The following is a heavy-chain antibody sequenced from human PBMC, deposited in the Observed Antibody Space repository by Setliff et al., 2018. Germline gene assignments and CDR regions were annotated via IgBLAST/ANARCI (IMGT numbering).Heavy chain of an antibody. CDR1: GYTFTSYY. V-gene: IGHV1-46*01. D-gene: IGHD3-3*01. J-gene: IGHJ4*02. CDR2: INPSAGTT. CDR3: ARGFDLWSAYSLDF. Sequence: PAASVKVSCKASGYTFTSYYLHWVRQAPGQGLEWMGMINPSAGTTTYEQKFQGRVTMTRDTSTSTVSMELSSLRSEDTAVYYCARGFDLWSAYSLDFWGQGTLVTVSS.